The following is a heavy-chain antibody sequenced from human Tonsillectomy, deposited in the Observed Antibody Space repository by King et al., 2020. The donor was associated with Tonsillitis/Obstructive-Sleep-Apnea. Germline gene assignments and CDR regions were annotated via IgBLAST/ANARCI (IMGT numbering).Heavy chain of an antibody. J-gene: IGHJ6*03. CDR2: INHSGST. D-gene: IGHD2-2*01. CDR3: ARVPGAGVPAALRPYYYYYYVDV. Sequence: VQLQQWGAGLLKPSETLSLTCAVYGGSFSGYYWSWIRQPPGKGLEWIGEINHSGSTNYNPSLKSRVTISVDTSKNQFSLKLSSVTAADTAVYYCARVPGAGVPAALRPYYYYYYVDVWGKGTTVTVSS. CDR1: GGSFSGYY. V-gene: IGHV4-34*01.